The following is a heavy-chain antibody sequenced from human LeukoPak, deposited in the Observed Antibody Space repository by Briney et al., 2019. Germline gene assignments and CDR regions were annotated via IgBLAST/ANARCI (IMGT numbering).Heavy chain of an antibody. V-gene: IGHV3-23*01. CDR3: VQDWAWGAFGY. Sequence: GGSLRLSCAASGFTFSFYGMNWVRQAPGKGLEWVSGITGAGHTYYTDSVPGRFTIYRDNSKNTLYLQMNRLGAEDTAIYYCVQDWAWGAFGYWGQGTLVTVSS. CDR2: ITGAGHT. CDR1: GFTFSFYG. D-gene: IGHD7-27*01. J-gene: IGHJ4*02.